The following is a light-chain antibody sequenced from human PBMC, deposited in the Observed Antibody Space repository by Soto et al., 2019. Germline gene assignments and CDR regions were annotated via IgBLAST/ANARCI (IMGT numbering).Light chain of an antibody. CDR3: CSYAGSSPYV. J-gene: IGLJ1*01. Sequence: QSALTQPASVSGSPGQSITISCTGTSSDVGSYNLVSWYRQHPGKAPKLMIYEVSKRPSGVSNRFSGSKSGNTASLTISGPQAEDEADYYCCSYAGSSPYVFGTGTKVTVL. CDR2: EVS. V-gene: IGLV2-23*02. CDR1: SSDVGSYNL.